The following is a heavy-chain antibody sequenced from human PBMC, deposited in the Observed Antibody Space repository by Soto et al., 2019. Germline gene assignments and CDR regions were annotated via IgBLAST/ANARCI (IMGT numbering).Heavy chain of an antibody. J-gene: IGHJ4*02. CDR2: IIPFVGTA. CDR1: GGTFSTYT. V-gene: IGHV1-69*08. Sequence: QVQLVQSGAEVKKPGSSVKVSCKASGGTFSTYTFSWVRQAPGQGLEWMGRIIPFVGTANYAQKFQGRVTITADKSTSTAYMELSSLRSEDTAVYYCAREDYDDYDFDYWGQGTLVTVSS. CDR3: AREDYDDYDFDY. D-gene: IGHD4-17*01.